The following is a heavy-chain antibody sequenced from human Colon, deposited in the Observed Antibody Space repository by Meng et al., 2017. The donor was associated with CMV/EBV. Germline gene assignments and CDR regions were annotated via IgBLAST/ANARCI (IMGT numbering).Heavy chain of an antibody. CDR1: GFALSPYY. V-gene: IGHV3-21*01. J-gene: IGHJ6*02. CDR3: ARGYDSARALYYDGMDV. CDR2: ISSSSRNI. D-gene: IGHD5-12*01. Sequence: GESLKISYAASGFALSPYYMNWVRQAPGKGLEWVSSISSSSRNIYYADSVRGRFTISRDNAENSLYLQMNNLIADDTAIYYCARGYDSARALYYDGMDVWGQGTTVTVSS.